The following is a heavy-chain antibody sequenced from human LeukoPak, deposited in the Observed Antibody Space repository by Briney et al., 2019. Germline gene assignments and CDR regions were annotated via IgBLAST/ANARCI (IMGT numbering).Heavy chain of an antibody. CDR2: IRYDGSNK. CDR3: AKRKRRIAAAGCDSGAFDY. V-gene: IGHV3-30*02. CDR1: GFTFSSYG. J-gene: IGHJ4*02. D-gene: IGHD6-13*01. Sequence: GGSLRLSCAASGFTFSSYGMHWVRQAPGKGLEWVAFIRYDGSNKYYADSVKRRFTISGDNSKHTLYVQMNSLRAENTAVSYCAKRKRRIAAAGCDSGAFDYWGQGTLVTVSS.